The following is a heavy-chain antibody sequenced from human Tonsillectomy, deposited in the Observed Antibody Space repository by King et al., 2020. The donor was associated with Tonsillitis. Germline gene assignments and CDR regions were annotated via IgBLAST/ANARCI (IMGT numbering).Heavy chain of an antibody. Sequence: VQLQESGPGLVKPSQTLSLTCTVSGGSISSGDYYWSWIRQPPGKGLEWIGYIYYSGSTYYNPSLKSRVTISVDTSKNQFSLKLSSVTAADTAVYYCARGGGAVTTVFNWYFDLWGRGTLVTVSS. J-gene: IGHJ2*01. CDR2: IYYSGST. D-gene: IGHD4-17*01. CDR1: GGSISSGDYY. V-gene: IGHV4-30-4*01. CDR3: ARGGGAVTTVFNWYFDL.